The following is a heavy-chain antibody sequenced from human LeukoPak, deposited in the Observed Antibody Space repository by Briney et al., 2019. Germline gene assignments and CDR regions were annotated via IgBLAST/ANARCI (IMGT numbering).Heavy chain of an antibody. Sequence: ASVKVSCKASGYTFTSYGISWVRQAPGQGLEWMGWISAYNGNTNYAQKLQGRVTMTTHTFTSTAYMELRSLRSDDTAVYYCARDLQEEQWLVPSYWGQGTLVTVSS. CDR2: ISAYNGNT. CDR1: GYTFTSYG. CDR3: ARDLQEEQWLVPSY. V-gene: IGHV1-18*04. J-gene: IGHJ4*02. D-gene: IGHD6-19*01.